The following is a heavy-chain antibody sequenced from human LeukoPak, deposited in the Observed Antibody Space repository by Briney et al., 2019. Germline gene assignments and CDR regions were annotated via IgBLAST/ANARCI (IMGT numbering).Heavy chain of an antibody. CDR2: INPSGGST. Sequence: ASVKVSCKASGYTFTSYYMHWVRRAPGQGLEWMGIINPSGGSTSYAQKFQGRVTMTRDTSTSTVYMELSSLRSEDTAVYYCARLVVGAHYYYYGMDVWGQGTTVTVSS. V-gene: IGHV1-46*01. D-gene: IGHD1-26*01. J-gene: IGHJ6*02. CDR1: GYTFTSYY. CDR3: ARLVVGAHYYYYGMDV.